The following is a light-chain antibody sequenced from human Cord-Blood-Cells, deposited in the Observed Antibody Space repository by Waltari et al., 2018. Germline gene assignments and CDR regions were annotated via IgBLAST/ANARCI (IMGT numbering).Light chain of an antibody. Sequence: DIQMTQSPSSLSASVGDRVTITCRASQSISSYLNWYQQKPGKAPKLLIYAVSSWQSGVPSRFSGSGSGTDVTRTISSQQTADVATYYCQQRYSTPDTLGQGAKLEIK. J-gene: IGKJ2*01. CDR3: QQRYSTPDT. V-gene: IGKV1-39*01. CDR2: AVS. CDR1: QSISSY.